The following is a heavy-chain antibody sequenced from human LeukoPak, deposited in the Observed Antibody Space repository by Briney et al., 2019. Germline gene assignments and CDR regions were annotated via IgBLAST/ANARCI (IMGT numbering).Heavy chain of an antibody. J-gene: IGHJ4*02. V-gene: IGHV1-18*01. CDR1: GYTFTSND. CDR3: ARGSSSWSLGLDY. Sequence: ASVKVSCKASGYTFTSNDTTWVRQAPGQGLEWMGWISTYGAKKNYAQKFQGRVTMTTDTSTSTVYMELRSLRSDDTAVYYCARGSSSWSLGLDYWGQGNLVTVSS. CDR2: ISTYGAKK. D-gene: IGHD6-13*01.